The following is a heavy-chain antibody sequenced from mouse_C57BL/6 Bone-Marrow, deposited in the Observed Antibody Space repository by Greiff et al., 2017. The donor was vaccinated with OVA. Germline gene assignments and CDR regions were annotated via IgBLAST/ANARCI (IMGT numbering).Heavy chain of an antibody. Sequence: VQLQQSGPGLVKPSQSLSLTCSVPGYYITSGYYWNWIRQFPGNNLAWMGYISYDGRNNYNPSLKNRISFTRDTANNQFFLKLNSVTTEDTATDYCARVTGDYFDYWGQGTTLTVSS. J-gene: IGHJ2*01. CDR2: ISYDGRN. CDR1: GYYITSGYY. D-gene: IGHD3-2*01. V-gene: IGHV3-6*01. CDR3: ARVTGDYFDY.